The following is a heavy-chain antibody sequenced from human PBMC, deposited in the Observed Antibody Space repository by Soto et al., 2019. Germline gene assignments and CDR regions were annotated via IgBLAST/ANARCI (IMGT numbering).Heavy chain of an antibody. D-gene: IGHD3-16*01. Sequence: QVQLVQSGAEVKNPGASVKVSCKASGYTFTRYGIGWARQAPGQGLEWMGWINTYNGNTNYAQNVQGRVTLTTDTPTSTAYMERRSRRSNDTAIYYCAMVDVYVTPSPQDVWGQGTTVIVSS. V-gene: IGHV1-18*01. CDR2: INTYNGNT. CDR3: AMVDVYVTPSPQDV. J-gene: IGHJ6*02. CDR1: GYTFTRYG.